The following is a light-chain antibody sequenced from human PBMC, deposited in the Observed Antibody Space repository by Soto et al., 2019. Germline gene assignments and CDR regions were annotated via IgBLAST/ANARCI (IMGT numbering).Light chain of an antibody. CDR2: ATS. V-gene: IGKV1-12*01. Sequence: IQMTQSPSSVSASGGDRVTSSCRASQGVCCCLAWYQQKPGKVPKLLIYATSSLHSGVPSRFSGSGSGTDFTLTISSLQPEDIATYYCQQYDNLPIAFGQGTRLEIK. J-gene: IGKJ5*01. CDR1: QGVCCC. CDR3: QQYDNLPIA.